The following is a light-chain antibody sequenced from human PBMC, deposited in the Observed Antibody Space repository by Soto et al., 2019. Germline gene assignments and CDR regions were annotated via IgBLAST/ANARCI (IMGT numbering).Light chain of an antibody. CDR2: DVR. CDR3: SSYTTISTYV. Sequence: QSVLTQPASVSGSPGQSITISCTGTSSDAGGYNYVSWYQQHPGKAPKLMIYDVRNRPSGVSNRFSGSKPVNTASLTISGLQAEDEADYYCSSYTTISTYVFGTGTKVTVL. CDR1: SSDAGGYNY. J-gene: IGLJ1*01. V-gene: IGLV2-14*01.